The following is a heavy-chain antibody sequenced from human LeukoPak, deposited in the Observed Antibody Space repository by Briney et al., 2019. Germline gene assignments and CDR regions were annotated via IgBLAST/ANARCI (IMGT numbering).Heavy chain of an antibody. CDR1: GDSVSSNSVT. CDR3: ARRLTQYDCFDP. J-gene: IGHJ5*02. CDR2: TYYRSTWYN. Sequence: SQTLSLTCAISGDSVSSNSVTWNWIRQSPSRGLEWLGRTYYRSTWYNDYAVSVRGRITVNPDTSKNQFSLHLNSVTPEDTAVYYCARRLTQYDCFDPWGQGTLVAVSS. D-gene: IGHD2-2*01. V-gene: IGHV6-1*01.